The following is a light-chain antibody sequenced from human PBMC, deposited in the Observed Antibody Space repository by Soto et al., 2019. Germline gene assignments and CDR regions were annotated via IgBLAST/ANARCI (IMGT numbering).Light chain of an antibody. CDR1: QHIGAW. CDR3: QQSESYPWT. Sequence: DIQMSQSPSTLSVSVGDSVTITCRPSQHIGAWLAWYQQRPGKAPNLLIYTTSSLQNGVPSRFSGSGSGTEVTLTISSLQPADFATYFCQQSESYPWTFGQGTKV. CDR2: TTS. J-gene: IGKJ1*01. V-gene: IGKV1-5*03.